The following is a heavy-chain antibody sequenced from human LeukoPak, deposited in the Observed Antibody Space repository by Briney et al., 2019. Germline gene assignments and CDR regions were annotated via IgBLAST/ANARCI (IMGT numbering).Heavy chain of an antibody. CDR1: EFTFSTYE. V-gene: IGHV3-48*03. J-gene: IGHJ3*01. Sequence: PGGSLRLSCEASEFTFSTYEMNWVRQAPGKGLEWIAYIMGGGRVIYYKDSVKGRFVISRDNAKKPLFLQMNSLRVEDTAVYYCWGTDKTGPETFDVWGLGTMVTVSS. CDR2: IMGGGRVI. D-gene: IGHD3-16*01. CDR3: WGTDKTGPETFDV.